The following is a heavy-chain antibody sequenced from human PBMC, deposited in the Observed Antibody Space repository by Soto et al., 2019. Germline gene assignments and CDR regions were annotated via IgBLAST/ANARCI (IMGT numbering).Heavy chain of an antibody. Sequence: SETLSLTCTVSGGSISSGDYYWSWIRQPPGKGLEWIGYIYYSGSTYYNPSLKSRVTISVDTSKNQFSLKLSSVTAADTAVYYCDRASLWFGESPWGQGTLVTVSS. CDR1: GGSISSGDYY. D-gene: IGHD3-10*01. V-gene: IGHV4-30-4*01. J-gene: IGHJ4*02. CDR2: IYYSGST. CDR3: DRASLWFGESP.